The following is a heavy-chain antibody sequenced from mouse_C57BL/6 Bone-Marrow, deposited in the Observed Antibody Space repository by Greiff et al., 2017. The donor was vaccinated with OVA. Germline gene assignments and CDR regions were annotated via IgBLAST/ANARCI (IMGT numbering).Heavy chain of an antibody. D-gene: IGHD1-1*01. V-gene: IGHV1-81*01. Sequence: VQLQQSGAELARPGASVKLSCKASGYTFTSYGISWVKQRTGQGLEWIGEIYPRSGNTYYNEKFKGKATLTADKSSSTAYMELRSLTSEDSAVYFCARYGSSYEDFDDWGKGTTLTVSS. CDR2: IYPRSGNT. J-gene: IGHJ2*01. CDR3: ARYGSSYEDFDD. CDR1: GYTFTSYG.